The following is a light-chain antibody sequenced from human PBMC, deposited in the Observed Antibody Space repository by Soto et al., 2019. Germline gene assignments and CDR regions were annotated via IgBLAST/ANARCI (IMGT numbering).Light chain of an antibody. V-gene: IGLV4-69*01. CDR1: SGHSSYA. Sequence: QLVLTQSPSASASLGASVKLTCTLSSGHSSYAIAWHQQQPEKGPRYLMKLNSDGSHSKGDGIPDRFSGSSSGAERYLTISRLQSEDEADYYCQTWGTLYVFGTGTKLTVL. CDR3: QTWGTLYV. CDR2: LNSDGSH. J-gene: IGLJ1*01.